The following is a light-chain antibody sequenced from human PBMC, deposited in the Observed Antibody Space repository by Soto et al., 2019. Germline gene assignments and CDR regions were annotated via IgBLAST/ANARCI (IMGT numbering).Light chain of an antibody. Sequence: EIVMTQSPTILSVSPGERATLSCRASQSVSSNLAWYQQKPGQAPRLLIYDASNRATGIPARFSVSGSGTDFTLTISSLEPEDFAVYYFQQRSNWPPTFGQGTKVDIK. CDR2: DAS. CDR1: QSVSSN. CDR3: QQRSNWPPT. J-gene: IGKJ1*01. V-gene: IGKV3-11*01.